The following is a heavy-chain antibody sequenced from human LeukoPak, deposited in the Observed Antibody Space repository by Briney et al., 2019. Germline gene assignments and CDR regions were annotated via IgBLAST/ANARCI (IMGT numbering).Heavy chain of an antibody. J-gene: IGHJ3*02. CDR2: ISSSSSYI. CDR1: GFTFSSYS. V-gene: IGHV3-21*01. D-gene: IGHD3-22*01. CDR3: ARSGKDEDYDSSGYPILEHAFDI. Sequence: GGSLRLSCAASGFTFSSYSMNWVRQAPGKGLEWVSSISSSSSYIYYADSVKGRFTISRDNAKNSLYLQMNSLRAEDTAVYYCARSGKDEDYDSSGYPILEHAFDIWGQGTMVTVSS.